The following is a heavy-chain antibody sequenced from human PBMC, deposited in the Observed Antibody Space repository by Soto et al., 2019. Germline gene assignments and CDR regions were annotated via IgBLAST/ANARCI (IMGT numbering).Heavy chain of an antibody. CDR1: GFTFGDYA. CDR2: IRSKAYGGTT. Sequence: GGSLRLSCTASGFTFGDYAMSWVRQAPGKGLEWVGFIRSKAYGGTTEYAASVKGRFTTSRDDSKSIAYLQMNSLKTEDTAVYYCARVRGYCSSTSCPRPNWFDPWGQGTLVTVSS. D-gene: IGHD2-2*01. V-gene: IGHV3-49*04. CDR3: ARVRGYCSSTSCPRPNWFDP. J-gene: IGHJ5*02.